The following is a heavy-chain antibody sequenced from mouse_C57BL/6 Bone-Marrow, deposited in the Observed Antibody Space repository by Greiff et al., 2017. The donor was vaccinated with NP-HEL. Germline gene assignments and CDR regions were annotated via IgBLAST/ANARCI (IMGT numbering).Heavy chain of an antibody. CDR1: GFTFSDYY. Sequence: EVQVVESEGGLVQPGSSMKLSCTASGFTFSDYYMAWVRQVPEKGLEWVANINYDGSSTYYLDSLKSRFIISRDNAKNILYLQMSSLKSEDTATYYCARGFTTIDYWGQGTTLTVSS. J-gene: IGHJ2*01. CDR2: INYDGSST. D-gene: IGHD2-12*01. CDR3: ARGFTTIDY. V-gene: IGHV5-16*01.